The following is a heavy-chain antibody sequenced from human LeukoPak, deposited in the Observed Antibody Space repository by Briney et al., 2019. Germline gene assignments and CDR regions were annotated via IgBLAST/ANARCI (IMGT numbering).Heavy chain of an antibody. V-gene: IGHV3-23*01. Sequence: GGSLRLSCTASGFTFSSYSMSWVRQAPGKGLEGVSAISGSGGSTYYADSVKGRFTISRDNSKNTLYLQMNSLRAEDTAVYYCAKEPYRGNRDYYYGMDVWGQGTTVTVSS. CDR1: GFTFSSYS. J-gene: IGHJ6*02. CDR2: ISGSGGST. D-gene: IGHD4-23*01. CDR3: AKEPYRGNRDYYYGMDV.